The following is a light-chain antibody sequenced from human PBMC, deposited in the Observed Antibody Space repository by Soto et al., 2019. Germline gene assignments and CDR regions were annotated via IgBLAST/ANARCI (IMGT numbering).Light chain of an antibody. CDR2: ETS. CDR3: QQFGTSPLWT. J-gene: IGKJ1*01. CDR1: QSVNSNY. Sequence: VLKQSPGALSLSQGERATLSCRASQSVNSNYLAWYQQKPGQAPRLLMYETSTRATGIPDRFSGSGSGTDFTLTISSLEPEDVAVYFCQQFGTSPLWTFGQGTNVDIK. V-gene: IGKV3-20*01.